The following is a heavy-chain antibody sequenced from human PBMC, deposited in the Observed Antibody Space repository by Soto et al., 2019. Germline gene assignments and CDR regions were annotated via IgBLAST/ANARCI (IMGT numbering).Heavy chain of an antibody. CDR1: GYTFTSYG. Sequence: GASVKVSCKASGYTFTSYGISWVRQAPGQGLEWMGWISAYNGNTNYAQKLQGRVTMTTDTSTSTAYMELRSLRSDDTAVYYCARDPSMIPGSTQDAFDIWGQGTMVTVSS. CDR3: ARDPSMIPGSTQDAFDI. J-gene: IGHJ3*02. CDR2: ISAYNGNT. V-gene: IGHV1-18*01. D-gene: IGHD3-16*01.